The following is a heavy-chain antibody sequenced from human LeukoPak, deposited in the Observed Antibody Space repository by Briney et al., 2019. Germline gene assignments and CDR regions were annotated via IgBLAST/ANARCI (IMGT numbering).Heavy chain of an antibody. CDR2: IVVGSGNT. J-gene: IGHJ4*02. V-gene: IGHV1-58*01. Sequence: GTSVKVSCKVSGFTFTSSAVQWVRQARGQRLEWIGWIVVGSGNTNYAQKFQERVTITRDMSTSTAYMELSSLRSEDTAVYYCAEPGDSSSFDYWGQGTLVTVSS. CDR1: GFTFTSSA. CDR3: AEPGDSSSFDY. D-gene: IGHD6-13*01.